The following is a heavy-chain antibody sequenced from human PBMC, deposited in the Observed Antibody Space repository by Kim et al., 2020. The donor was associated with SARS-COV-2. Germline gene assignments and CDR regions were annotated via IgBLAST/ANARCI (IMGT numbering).Heavy chain of an antibody. J-gene: IGHJ6*02. D-gene: IGHD3-10*01. Sequence: ASVKVSCKASGYTFTSYGISWVRQAPGQGLEWMGWISAYNGNTNYAQKLQGRVTMTTDTSTSTAYMELRSLRSDDTAVYYCARVTPLQDWFGRHMQDYYYCGMDVWGQGTTVTVSS. CDR2: ISAYNGNT. CDR1: GYTFTSYG. CDR3: ARVTPLQDWFGRHMQDYYYCGMDV. V-gene: IGHV1-18*01.